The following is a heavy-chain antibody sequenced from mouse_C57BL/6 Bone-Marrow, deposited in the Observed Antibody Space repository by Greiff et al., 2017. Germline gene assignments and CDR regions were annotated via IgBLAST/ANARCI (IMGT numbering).Heavy chain of an antibody. CDR3: ARDRSWDAY. V-gene: IGHV5-4*01. Sequence: EVQLQESGGGLVKPGGSLKLSCAASGFTFSSYAMSWVRQTPEKRLEWVATISDGGSYTYYPDNVKGRFTISRDNAKNNLYLQMSHLKSEDTAMYYCARDRSWDAYWGQGTLVTVSA. J-gene: IGHJ3*01. CDR2: ISDGGSYT. CDR1: GFTFSSYA.